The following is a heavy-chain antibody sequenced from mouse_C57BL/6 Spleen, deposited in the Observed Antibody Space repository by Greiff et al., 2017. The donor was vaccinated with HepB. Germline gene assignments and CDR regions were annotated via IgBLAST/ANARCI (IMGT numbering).Heavy chain of an antibody. CDR2: ISSGSSTI. CDR1: GFTFSDYG. CDR3: AKTGTYFDY. D-gene: IGHD4-1*01. Sequence: DVKLVESGGGLVKPGGSLKLSCAASGFTFSDYGMHWVRQAPEKGLEWVAYISSGSSTIYYADTVKGRFTISRDNAKNTLFLQMTSLRSEDTAMYYCAKTGTYFDYWGQGTTLTVSS. J-gene: IGHJ2*01. V-gene: IGHV5-17*01.